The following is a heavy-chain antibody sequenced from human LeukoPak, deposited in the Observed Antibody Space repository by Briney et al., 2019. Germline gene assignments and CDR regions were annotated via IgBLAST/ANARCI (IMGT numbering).Heavy chain of an antibody. J-gene: IGHJ4*02. CDR1: GGSISSDGYY. CDR3: AREAPGVSSGYYYPYYFDY. CDR2: IYNSETT. Sequence: SETLSLTCTDSGGSISSDGYYWSWIRQHPGKGLEWIGYIYNSETTYYNPSFKSRVTISVDTSKNQFSLKLSSVTAADTAVYYCAREAPGVSSGYYYPYYFDYWGQGALVTVSS. V-gene: IGHV4-31*03. D-gene: IGHD3-22*01.